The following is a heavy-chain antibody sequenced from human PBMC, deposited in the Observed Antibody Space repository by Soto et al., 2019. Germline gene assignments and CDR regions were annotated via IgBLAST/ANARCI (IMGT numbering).Heavy chain of an antibody. V-gene: IGHV3-23*01. CDR1: GFTCSNYA. J-gene: IGHJ4*02. Sequence: PGGSLRLSCVASGFTCSNYAMSWVRQAPGKGLEWVSSIRGGGDDTYYADSVRGRFTISRGNAKNSLDLQMNSLGVEDTAVYYCARGRKVGNTGSFFDYWGQGTLVTSPQ. CDR3: ARGRKVGNTGSFFDY. CDR2: IRGGGDDT. D-gene: IGHD1-26*01.